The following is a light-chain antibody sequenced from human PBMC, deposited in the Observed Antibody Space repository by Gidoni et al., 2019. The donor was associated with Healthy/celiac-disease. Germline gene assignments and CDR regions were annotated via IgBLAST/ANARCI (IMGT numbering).Light chain of an antibody. V-gene: IGKV3-15*01. CDR2: GAS. CDR1: QSVRSN. Sequence: DIVMTQSPATLSVSPGERATLSCRASQSVRSNLAWDQQKPGQAPRLLIYGASTRATGIPARFSGSGSGTEFTLTISSLQSEDFAVYYCQQYNNWLTFGGGTKVEIK. CDR3: QQYNNWLT. J-gene: IGKJ4*01.